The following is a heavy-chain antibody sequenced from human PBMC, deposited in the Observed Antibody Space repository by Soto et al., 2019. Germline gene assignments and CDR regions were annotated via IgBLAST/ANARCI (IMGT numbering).Heavy chain of an antibody. CDR2: IYYSGST. Sequence: SETLSLTCTVSGGSISSYYWSWIRQPPGKGLEWIGYIYYSGSTNYNPSLKSRVTISVDTSKNQFSLKLSSVTAADTAVYYCARDGRSESRNWFDPWGQGTRVTVSS. CDR3: ARDGRSESRNWFDP. CDR1: GGSISSYY. V-gene: IGHV4-59*01. J-gene: IGHJ5*02.